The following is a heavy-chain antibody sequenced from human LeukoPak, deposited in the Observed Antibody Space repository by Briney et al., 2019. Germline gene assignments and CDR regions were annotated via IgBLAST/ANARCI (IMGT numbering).Heavy chain of an antibody. J-gene: IGHJ4*02. CDR2: ISGSGGGT. D-gene: IGHD2-15*01. Sequence: GGSLRLSCTDSEFTFSSYGMSWVRQAPGKGLEWVSAISGSGGGTYYADSVKGRFTISRDNSKNTLYLQMNTLRADDTAVYSCAKLVGAAEVFYWAQGTLVTVSS. V-gene: IGHV3-23*01. CDR1: EFTFSSYG. CDR3: AKLVGAAEVFY.